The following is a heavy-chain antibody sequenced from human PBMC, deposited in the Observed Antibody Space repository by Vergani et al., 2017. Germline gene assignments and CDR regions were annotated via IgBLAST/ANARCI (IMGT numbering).Heavy chain of an antibody. Sequence: QVQLVQSGAEVKKPGASVKVSCKASGYTFTSYYMHWVRQAPGQGLEWMGGIIPIFGTANYAQKFQGRVTITADESTSTAYMELSSLRSEDTAVYYCARRDCSSTSCLDSSSWVRFDYWGQGTLVTVSS. J-gene: IGHJ4*02. V-gene: IGHV1-69*01. D-gene: IGHD2-2*01. CDR1: GYTFTSYY. CDR3: ARRDCSSTSCLDSSSWVRFDY. CDR2: IIPIFGTA.